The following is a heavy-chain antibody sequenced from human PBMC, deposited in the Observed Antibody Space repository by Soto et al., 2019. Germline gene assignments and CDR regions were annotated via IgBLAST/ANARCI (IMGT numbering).Heavy chain of an antibody. D-gene: IGHD3-22*01. Sequence: QVQLVESGGGVVQPGRSLRLSCAASGFTFSSYAMHWVRQAPGKGLEWVAVISYDGSNKYYADSVKGRFTISRDNYKNPLYLQMNSLRSEDTAVYYCARDQDSSGYYFRDAFDICGQGTMVTVSS. V-gene: IGHV3-30-3*01. CDR3: ARDQDSSGYYFRDAFDI. CDR1: GFTFSSYA. CDR2: ISYDGSNK. J-gene: IGHJ3*02.